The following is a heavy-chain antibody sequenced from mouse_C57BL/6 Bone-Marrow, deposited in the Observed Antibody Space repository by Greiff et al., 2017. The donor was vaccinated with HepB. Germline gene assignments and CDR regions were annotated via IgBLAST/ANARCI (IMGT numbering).Heavy chain of an antibody. J-gene: IGHJ3*01. CDR1: GFTFSDYG. CDR3: ARPEGTWFAY. V-gene: IGHV5-17*01. Sequence: DVHLVESGGGLVKPGGSLKLSCAASGFTFSDYGMHWVRQAPEKGLEWVAYISSGSSTIYYADTVKGRFTISRDNAKNTLFLQMTSLRSEDTAMYYCARPEGTWFAYWGQGTLVTVSA. CDR2: ISSGSSTI.